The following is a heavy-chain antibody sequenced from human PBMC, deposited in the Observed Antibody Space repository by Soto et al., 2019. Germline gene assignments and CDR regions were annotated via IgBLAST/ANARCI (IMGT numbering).Heavy chain of an antibody. J-gene: IGHJ4*02. D-gene: IGHD5-18*01. Sequence: PGGSLRLSCAASGFTFSSYGMHWVRQAPGKGLEWVAVIWYDGSNKYYADSVKGRFTISRDNSKNTLYLQMNSLRAEDTAVYYCARVEDYSYGLGSLDYWGQGTLVTVSS. CDR1: GFTFSSYG. V-gene: IGHV3-33*01. CDR3: ARVEDYSYGLGSLDY. CDR2: IWYDGSNK.